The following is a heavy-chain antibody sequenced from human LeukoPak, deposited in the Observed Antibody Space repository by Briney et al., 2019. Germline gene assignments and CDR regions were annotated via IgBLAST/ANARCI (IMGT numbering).Heavy chain of an antibody. Sequence: SVKVSCKASGGTFSSYAISWVRQAPGQGLEWMGGIIPIFGTANYAQKFQGRVTITANESTSTAYMELSSLRSEDTAVYYCARGLKYSSLDYFDYWGQGTLVTVSS. V-gene: IGHV1-69*13. CDR3: ARGLKYSSLDYFDY. D-gene: IGHD3-22*01. CDR2: IIPIFGTA. J-gene: IGHJ4*02. CDR1: GGTFSSYA.